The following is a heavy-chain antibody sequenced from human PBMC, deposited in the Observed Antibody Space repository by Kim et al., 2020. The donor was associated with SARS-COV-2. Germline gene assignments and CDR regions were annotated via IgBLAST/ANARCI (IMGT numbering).Heavy chain of an antibody. D-gene: IGHD1-20*01. V-gene: IGHV4-59*08. J-gene: IGHJ6*02. Sequence: SETLSLTCTVSGGSISSYYWSWIRQPPGKGLEWIGYIYYSGSTNYNPSLKSRVTISVDTSKNQFSLKLSSVTAADTAVYYCARFNWNYYYYGMDVWGHGTTVTVS. CDR1: GGSISSYY. CDR3: ARFNWNYYYYGMDV. CDR2: IYYSGST.